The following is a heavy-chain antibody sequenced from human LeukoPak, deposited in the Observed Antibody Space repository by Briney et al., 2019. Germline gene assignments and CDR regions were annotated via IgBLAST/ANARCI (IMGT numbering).Heavy chain of an antibody. CDR3: ARNYYDSSGYSAQHWYFDL. CDR1: GGSISSYY. D-gene: IGHD3-22*01. Sequence: SETLSLTCTVSGGSISSYYWSWIRQPAGKGLEWIGRIYTSGSTNYNPSLKSRVTMSVDTSKNQFSLKLSSVTAADTAVYYCARNYYDSSGYSAQHWYFDLWGRGTLVAVSS. V-gene: IGHV4-4*07. CDR2: IYTSGST. J-gene: IGHJ2*01.